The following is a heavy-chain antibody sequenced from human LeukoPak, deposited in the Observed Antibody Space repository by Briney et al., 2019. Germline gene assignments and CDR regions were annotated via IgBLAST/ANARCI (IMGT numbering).Heavy chain of an antibody. V-gene: IGHV4-38-2*02. CDR1: GYSISSGYY. Sequence: PSETLSLTCTVSGYSISSGYYWGWIRPPPGKGLEWIGSIYHSGSTYYNPSLKSRVTISVDTSKNQFSLKLSSVTAADTAVYYCARVSDTAMAHFDYWGQGTLVTVSS. J-gene: IGHJ4*02. CDR2: IYHSGST. CDR3: ARVSDTAMAHFDY. D-gene: IGHD5-18*01.